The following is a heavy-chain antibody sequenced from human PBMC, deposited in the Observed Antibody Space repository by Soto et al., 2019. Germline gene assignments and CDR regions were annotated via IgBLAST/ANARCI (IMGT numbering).Heavy chain of an antibody. J-gene: IGHJ6*02. CDR1: GYSFTTYG. V-gene: IGHV1-18*01. CDR2: ISAYNGNT. CDR3: AREGPAPYYYYGMDV. Sequence: QVQLVQSGGEVKKPGASVKVSCKTSGYSFTTYGISWLRQAPGQGLGWRGWISAYNGNTNYAQKLQGRVTMTTDTSTSTAYMELRSLRSDDTAVYYCAREGPAPYYYYGMDVWGQGSTVTVSS.